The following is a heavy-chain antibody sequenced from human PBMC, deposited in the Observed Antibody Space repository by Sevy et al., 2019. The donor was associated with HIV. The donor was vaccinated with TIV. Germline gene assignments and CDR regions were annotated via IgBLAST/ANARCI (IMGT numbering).Heavy chain of an antibody. D-gene: IGHD3-9*01. CDR3: ARGEGGVLRYFDWTS. CDR2: IIPIFGTA. J-gene: IGHJ5*02. Sequence: ASVKVSCKASGGTFSSYAISWVRQAPGQELEWMGGIIPIFGTANYAQKFQGRVTITADKSTSTAYMELSSLRSEDTAVYYCARGEGGVLRYFDWTSWGQGTLVTVSS. CDR1: GGTFSSYA. V-gene: IGHV1-69*06.